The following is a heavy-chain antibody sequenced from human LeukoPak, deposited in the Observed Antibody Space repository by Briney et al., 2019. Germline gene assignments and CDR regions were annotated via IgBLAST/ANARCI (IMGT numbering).Heavy chain of an antibody. J-gene: IGHJ4*02. CDR1: GFTFSSYW. D-gene: IGHD5-24*01. CDR2: ISGRGDNT. CDR3: AKRPRWLQFHY. V-gene: IGHV3-23*01. Sequence: GGSLILSCAASGFTFSSYWMHWVRQAPGKGLEWVSGISGRGDNTSYADSVKGRFTISRDNSKNTLYLQMNSLRAEDTAVYYCAKRPRWLQFHYWGQGTLVTVSS.